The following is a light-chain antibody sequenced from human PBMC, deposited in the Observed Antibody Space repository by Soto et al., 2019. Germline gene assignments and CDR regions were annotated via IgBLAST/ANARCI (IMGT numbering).Light chain of an antibody. CDR1: SSDIGGYNS. Sequence: SALTQSPSASGSPGQSVTISCTGTSSDIGGYNSVSWYQQHPGKAPKVMIYDVTKRPSGVPDRFSGSKSGNTASLTVSALQAEDEADYYCSSYTDRKNLVFXTGTKVTVL. CDR2: DVT. J-gene: IGLJ1*01. V-gene: IGLV2-8*01. CDR3: SSYTDRKNLV.